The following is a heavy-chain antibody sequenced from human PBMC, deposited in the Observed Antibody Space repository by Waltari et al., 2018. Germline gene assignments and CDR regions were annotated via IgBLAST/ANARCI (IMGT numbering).Heavy chain of an antibody. CDR1: GFTLSNYW. V-gene: IGHV3-7*01. CDR3: VRDQWFAFDI. Sequence: VESGGGLVQPGGSLRLSCAASGFTLSNYWMSWVRQAPGKGLEWVANIMTDGREEYYVDSVRGRFTISRDNAKNSLYLQMNSLRPEDTAVYYCVRDQWFAFDIWGQGTMVTVSS. J-gene: IGHJ3*02. D-gene: IGHD3-22*01. CDR2: IMTDGREE.